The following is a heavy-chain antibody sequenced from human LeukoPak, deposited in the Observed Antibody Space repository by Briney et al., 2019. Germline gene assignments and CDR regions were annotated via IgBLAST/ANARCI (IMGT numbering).Heavy chain of an antibody. J-gene: IGHJ4*02. CDR1: GYTFTSYG. Sequence: ASVKVSCKASGYTFTSYGISWVRQAPGQGLEWMGWISAYNGNTNYAQKLQGRVTMTTDTSTSTAYMELRSLRSDDTAVYYCARLRVDSCGWWGQGYWGQGTLVTVSS. CDR3: ARLRVDSCGWWGQGY. CDR2: ISAYNGNT. V-gene: IGHV1-18*01. D-gene: IGHD6-19*01.